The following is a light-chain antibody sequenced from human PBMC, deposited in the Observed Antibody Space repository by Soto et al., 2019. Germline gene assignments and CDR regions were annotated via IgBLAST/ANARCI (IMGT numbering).Light chain of an antibody. V-gene: IGKV3-15*01. CDR1: QSVSSN. Sequence: EIVMTQSPATLSVSPVERATLSCMASQSVSSNLAWYQQTPGQAPRLLIYGASTRATGIPARFSGSGSGTEFTLTISSLQSEDFAVYYCQQYNNWPPWTFGQGTKVDNK. J-gene: IGKJ1*01. CDR2: GAS. CDR3: QQYNNWPPWT.